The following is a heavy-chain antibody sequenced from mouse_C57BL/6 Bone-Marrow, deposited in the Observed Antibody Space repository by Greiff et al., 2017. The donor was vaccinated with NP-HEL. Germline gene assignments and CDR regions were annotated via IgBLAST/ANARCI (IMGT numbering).Heavy chain of an antibody. CDR3: ARRRGYNWYYYAMDY. D-gene: IGHD4-1*02. J-gene: IGHJ4*01. V-gene: IGHV1-64*01. Sequence: QVQLQQPGAELVKPGASVKLSCKASGYTFTSYWMHWVKQRPGQGLEWIGLIHPNSGSTNYNEKFKSKATLTVDKSSSTAYMQLSSLTSEDSAVYYGARRRGYNWYYYAMDYWGQGTSVTVSS. CDR1: GYTFTSYW. CDR2: IHPNSGST.